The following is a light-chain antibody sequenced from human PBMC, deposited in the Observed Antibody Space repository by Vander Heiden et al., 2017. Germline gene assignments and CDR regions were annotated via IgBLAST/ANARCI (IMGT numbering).Light chain of an antibody. CDR3: QSADSSGTYPV. CDR1: ALPKQY. V-gene: IGLV3-25*03. CDR2: KDS. J-gene: IGLJ2*01. Sequence: SYELTQPPSVSVSPGQTARITCSGDALPKQYAYWYQQKPGQAPVLVIYKDSERPSGIPERFSGSSSGTTVTLTISGVQAEDEDDYYCQSADSSGTYPVFGGGTKLTVL.